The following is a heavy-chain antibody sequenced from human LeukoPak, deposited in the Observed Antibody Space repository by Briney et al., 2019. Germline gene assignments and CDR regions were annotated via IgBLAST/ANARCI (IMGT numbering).Heavy chain of an antibody. D-gene: IGHD5-12*01. CDR1: GFTFSTYS. J-gene: IGHJ4*02. CDR2: ISPDSNYK. Sequence: GALRLSCAASGFTFSTYSMNWLRLAPGKGLEWVSSISPDSNYKYYVDSVKGRFTISRDNAKSSLYLQMNSLRAEDTAVYYCVRGGYRGFDYEYWGQGTLVTVSS. CDR3: VRGGYRGFDYEY. V-gene: IGHV3-21*01.